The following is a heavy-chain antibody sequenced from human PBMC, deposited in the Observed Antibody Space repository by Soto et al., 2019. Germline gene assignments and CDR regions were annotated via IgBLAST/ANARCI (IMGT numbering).Heavy chain of an antibody. CDR1: GDMFRNSA. CDR2: IIPLFRKT. V-gene: IGHV1-69*01. J-gene: IGHJ6*02. Sequence: QVQLVQSGAEVKRPGSSVKVSCMASGDMFRNSAFTWVRQAPGQGLAWMGVIIPLFRKTDVAQNCQGRVTFTADESTSSLYMEVSSLTSEDTAVYYCARARLSNGDPNIYFFYGLDVWGQGTTLTVSS. D-gene: IGHD3-10*01. CDR3: ARARLSNGDPNIYFFYGLDV.